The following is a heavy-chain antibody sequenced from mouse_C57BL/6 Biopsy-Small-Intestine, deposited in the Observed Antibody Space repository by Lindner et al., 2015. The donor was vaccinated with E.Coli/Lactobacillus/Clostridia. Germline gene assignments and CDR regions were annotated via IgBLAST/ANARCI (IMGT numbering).Heavy chain of an antibody. CDR2: INTYNGDT. D-gene: IGHD1-1*02. V-gene: IGHV14-2*02. Sequence: SVKVSCKASGYTFTNYGVSWVRQAPGQGLEWMGWINTYNGDTNYAQKLQGRLSMTTDPSTNTAYMELRSLRSDDTAMYYCARSSIVLLVRGAFDIWGQGIMVTVSS. J-gene: IGHJ3*01. CDR1: GYTFTNYG. CDR3: ARSSIVLLVRGAFDI.